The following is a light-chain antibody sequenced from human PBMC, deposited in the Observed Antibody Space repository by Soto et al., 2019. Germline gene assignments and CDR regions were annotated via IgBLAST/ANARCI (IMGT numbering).Light chain of an antibody. CDR1: TSDVGAYKY. Sequence: QSALTQPASVSGSPGQSITISCTGTTSDVGAYKYVSWYQQHPGKAPKLMIYEVKNRPSGVSNRFSASKSGNRASLTISGLQAEDEGDYYCTSYTSSSTVIFGGGTKLTVL. J-gene: IGLJ2*01. V-gene: IGLV2-14*01. CDR2: EVK. CDR3: TSYTSSSTVI.